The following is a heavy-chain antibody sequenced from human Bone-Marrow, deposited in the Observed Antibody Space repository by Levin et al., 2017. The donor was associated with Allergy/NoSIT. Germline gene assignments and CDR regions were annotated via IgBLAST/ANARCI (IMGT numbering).Heavy chain of an antibody. CDR1: GYSISSGYY. CDR3: ARDRAVTTVNYYYYDGMDV. D-gene: IGHD4-17*01. J-gene: IGHJ6*02. Sequence: SETLSLTCAVSGYSISSGYYWGWIRQPPGKGLEWIGSIYHSGSTYYNPSLKSRVTISVDKSKNQFSLKLSSVTAADTAVYYCARDRAVTTVNYYYYDGMDVWGQGTTVTVSS. CDR2: IYHSGST. V-gene: IGHV4-38-2*02.